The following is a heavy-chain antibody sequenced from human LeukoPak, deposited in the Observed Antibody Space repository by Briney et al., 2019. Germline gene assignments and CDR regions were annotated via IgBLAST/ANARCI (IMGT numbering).Heavy chain of an antibody. Sequence: PGGSLRLSCAVSGFTFSSYSMNWVRQAPGKGLEWVSYISSSSSTIYYADSVKGRFTISRDNAKNSLYLQMNSLRVEDTAVYYCARCTTGRTFGSLREIKRSREIDYWGQGTLVTVSS. CDR1: GFTFSSYS. D-gene: IGHD1-1*01. J-gene: IGHJ4*02. V-gene: IGHV3-48*01. CDR2: ISSSSSTI. CDR3: ARCTTGRTFGSLREIKRSREIDY.